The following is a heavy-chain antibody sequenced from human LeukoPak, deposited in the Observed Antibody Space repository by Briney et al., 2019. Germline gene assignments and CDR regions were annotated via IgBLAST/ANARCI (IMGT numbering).Heavy chain of an antibody. V-gene: IGHV3-23*01. CDR3: ARDVRWLRFVFDY. CDR2: VSGSGSGT. Sequence: GGSLRLSCAASGFAFSSYAMVWVRQAPGKGLECVSGVSGSGSGTYYADSVRGRFTISRDNAKNSLYLEMNSLRDEDTAVYYCARDVRWLRFVFDYWGQGTLVTVSS. CDR1: GFAFSSYA. J-gene: IGHJ4*02. D-gene: IGHD5-12*01.